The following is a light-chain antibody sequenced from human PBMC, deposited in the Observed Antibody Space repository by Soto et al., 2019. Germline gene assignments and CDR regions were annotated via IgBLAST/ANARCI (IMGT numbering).Light chain of an antibody. CDR1: QGISIY. V-gene: IGKV1-27*01. Sequence: DIQMTQSPSSLSASVGDRVTITCRASQGISIYLAWYQQKPGKVPKLLIYAASTLQSGVPSRFSGSGSGTDFTLTISSLQPEDVATYYCQKYNSAHWTFGQGTKVEIK. CDR3: QKYNSAHWT. J-gene: IGKJ1*01. CDR2: AAS.